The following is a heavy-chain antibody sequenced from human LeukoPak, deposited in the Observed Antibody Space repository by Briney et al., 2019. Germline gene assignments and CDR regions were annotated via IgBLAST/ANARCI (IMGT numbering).Heavy chain of an antibody. CDR1: GFTVSDNY. CDR3: VKDTGSYYYFDY. V-gene: IGHV3-66*01. D-gene: IGHD1-26*01. J-gene: IGHJ4*02. Sequence: GGSLRLSCAASGFTVSDNYVSWVRLAPGKGLEWVSVIYAAGTTDYADSVKGRFTMSRDISKNTLYLQMNTLRADDTAVYYCVKDTGSYYYFDYWGQGTLVTVSS. CDR2: IYAAGTT.